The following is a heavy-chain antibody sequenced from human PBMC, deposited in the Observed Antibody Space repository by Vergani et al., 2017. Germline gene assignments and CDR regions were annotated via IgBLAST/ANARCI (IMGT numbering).Heavy chain of an antibody. V-gene: IGHV1-69*12. Sequence: QVQLVQSGAEVKKPGSSVKVSCKASGGTFSSYAISWVRQAPGQGLEWMGGNIPIFGTANYAQKFQGRVTITADESTSTAYMELSSLRSEDTAVYYWARPEDGSGSYSYYYYYSCVDVWGQGTTVTVSS. D-gene: IGHD3-10*01. J-gene: IGHJ6*02. CDR3: ARPEDGSGSYSYYYYYSCVDV. CDR2: NIPIFGTA. CDR1: GGTFSSYA.